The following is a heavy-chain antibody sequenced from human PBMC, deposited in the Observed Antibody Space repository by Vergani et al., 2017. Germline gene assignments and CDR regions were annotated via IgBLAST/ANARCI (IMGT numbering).Heavy chain of an antibody. CDR2: ISSSSSYI. D-gene: IGHD3-10*01. V-gene: IGHV3-21*01. CDR1: GFTFSSYS. CDR3: ARETGGSGSYSAY. Sequence: EVQLVESGGGLVKPGGSLRLSCAASGFTFSSYSMNWVRQAPGKGLEWVSSISSSSSYIYYADSVKGRFTISRDNAKNSLYLQMNSLRAEDTAVYYCARETGGSGSYSAYWGQGTLVTVSS. J-gene: IGHJ4*02.